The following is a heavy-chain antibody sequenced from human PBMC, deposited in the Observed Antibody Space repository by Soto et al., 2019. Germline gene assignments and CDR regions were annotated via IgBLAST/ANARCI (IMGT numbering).Heavy chain of an antibody. Sequence: QVQLQESGPGLVKPSETLSLTCTVSGGSISSYYWSWIRQPPGKGLEWIGYIYYSGSTNYNPSLKSRVTISVDTSKNQFSLKLSSVTAADTAVYYCARLSFNQLTWYYFDYWGQGTLVTVSS. V-gene: IGHV4-59*08. CDR2: IYYSGST. D-gene: IGHD3-16*01. J-gene: IGHJ4*02. CDR1: GGSISSYY. CDR3: ARLSFNQLTWYYFDY.